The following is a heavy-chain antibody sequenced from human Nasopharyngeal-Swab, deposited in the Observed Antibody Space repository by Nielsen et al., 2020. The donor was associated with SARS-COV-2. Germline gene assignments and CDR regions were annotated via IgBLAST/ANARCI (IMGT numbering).Heavy chain of an antibody. CDR3: ARDGLDYDFWSAYFMDV. CDR1: GFSFNSYW. V-gene: IGHV3-7*01. J-gene: IGHJ6*02. CDR2: INEDGSEK. D-gene: IGHD3-3*01. Sequence: GESLKISCAASGFSFNSYWMSWVRQTPGKGLEWVANINEDGSEKYYVDSVKGRFTISRDNARNSLYLQMNSLRAEDTAVYYCARDGLDYDFWSAYFMDVWGQGTTVTVSS.